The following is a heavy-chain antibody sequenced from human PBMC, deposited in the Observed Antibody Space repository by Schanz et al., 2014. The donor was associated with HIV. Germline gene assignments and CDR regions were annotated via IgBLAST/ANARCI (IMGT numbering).Heavy chain of an antibody. Sequence: QVQLVQSGPEVRKPGASVKVSCKASGYTFIDFYIHWVRQASGLGLEWMGWMNPSTGNSGYAQMFQVRVTMTRDTSISTASLEVDSLKSEDTAVYYCARGPKWEGLMDVWGRGTTVFVSS. J-gene: IGHJ6*02. V-gene: IGHV1-8*02. D-gene: IGHD1-26*01. CDR1: GYTFIDFY. CDR2: MNPSTGNS. CDR3: ARGPKWEGLMDV.